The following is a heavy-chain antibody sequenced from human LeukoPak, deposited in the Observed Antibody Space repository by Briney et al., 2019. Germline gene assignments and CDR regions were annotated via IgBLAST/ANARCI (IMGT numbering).Heavy chain of an antibody. CDR3: ASIMRDYYDSSGTLFDY. D-gene: IGHD3-22*01. Sequence: GGSLRLSCAASGFTVSSNYMSWVRQAPGKGLEWVSIIYSGGSTYYADSVRGRFTISRDNSKNTLYLQMNSLRAEDTAVYYCASIMRDYYDSSGTLFDYWGQGTLVTVSS. CDR1: GFTVSSNY. CDR2: IYSGGST. V-gene: IGHV3-66*01. J-gene: IGHJ4*02.